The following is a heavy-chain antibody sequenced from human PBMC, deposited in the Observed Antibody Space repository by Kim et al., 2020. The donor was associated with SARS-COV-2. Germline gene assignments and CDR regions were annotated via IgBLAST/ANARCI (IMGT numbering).Heavy chain of an antibody. J-gene: IGHJ4*02. Sequence: AASVKGRFNISRDDSKSSLYLQMNSLKGEDTAVYYCVRGGAAGTEGYHFGHWGQGTLVTVSS. CDR3: VRGGAAGTEGYHFGH. V-gene: IGHV3-72*01. D-gene: IGHD6-13*01.